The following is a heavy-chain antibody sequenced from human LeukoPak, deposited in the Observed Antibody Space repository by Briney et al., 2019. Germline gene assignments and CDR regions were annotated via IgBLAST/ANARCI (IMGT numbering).Heavy chain of an antibody. CDR3: ARTFHSNGGGHYDDY. D-gene: IGHD2-21*01. CDR1: GFTFSSYS. J-gene: IGHJ4*02. CDR2: IKTDGGET. V-gene: IGHV3-7*04. Sequence: GGSLRLSCAASGFTFSSYSMNWVRQAPGKGLEWVANIKTDGGETYYLDSVKGRFTISTDNAKNSLYLQMNSLRAEDTAVYYCARTFHSNGGGHYDDYWGQGTLVTVSS.